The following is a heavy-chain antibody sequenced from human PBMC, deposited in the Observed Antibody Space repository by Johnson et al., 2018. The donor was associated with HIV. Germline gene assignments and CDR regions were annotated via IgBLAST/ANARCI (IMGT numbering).Heavy chain of an antibody. CDR2: ISYDGGRS. J-gene: IGHJ3*01. D-gene: IGHD3-16*01. V-gene: IGHV3-30*03. CDR1: GFTFSGYG. Sequence: QVQLVESGGGEVQPGRSLRLSCAASGFTFSGYGMHWVRQAPGKGLEWVAVISYDGGRSDYGASVQGRFTISRDNSKNILYLQMNSLRPEDTAVYYCARANLSPFGGVNDAFDVWGQGTMVTVSS. CDR3: ARANLSPFGGVNDAFDV.